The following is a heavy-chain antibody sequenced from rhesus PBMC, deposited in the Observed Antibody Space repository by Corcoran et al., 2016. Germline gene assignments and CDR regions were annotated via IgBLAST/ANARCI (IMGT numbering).Heavy chain of an antibody. V-gene: IGHV4-147*01. J-gene: IGHJ5-1*01. Sequence: QLQQQESGPGLVRPSETLSLTCAVAGGSISHCLCSWIRPPPGKGLEWIGRIAGGSGSSSYSPSLRSRATISTDTSRNHISLRLIFVTAADTALYYCANGGPDKDRFDVWGPGVLVTVSS. CDR2: IAGGSGSS. CDR1: GGSISHCL. D-gene: IGHD3-34*01. CDR3: ANGGPDKDRFDV.